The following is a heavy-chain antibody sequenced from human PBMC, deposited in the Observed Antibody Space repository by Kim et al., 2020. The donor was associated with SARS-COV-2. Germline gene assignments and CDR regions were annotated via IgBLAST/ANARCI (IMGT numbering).Heavy chain of an antibody. CDR1: GGFISSSYD. Sequence: SETLSHTCTVSGGFISSSYDWGWIRQPPGTGLEWIASISYRGSTYYNPSLKSRVTISVDTSKNQFSLQLASVTAADTAIHYCASHVAFWPRFDYWGQG. V-gene: IGHV4-39*01. J-gene: IGHJ4*02. CDR3: ASHVAFWPRFDY. CDR2: ISYRGST.